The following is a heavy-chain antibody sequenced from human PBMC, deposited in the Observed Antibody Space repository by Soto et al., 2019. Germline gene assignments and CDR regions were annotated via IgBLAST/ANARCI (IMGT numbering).Heavy chain of an antibody. J-gene: IGHJ5*02. CDR3: ATLPPRIVVTVLPIPT. V-gene: IGHV4-4*02. CDR2: VYHSGST. CDR1: VASFIITHW. Sequence: SGPGRLKPSGPLSFPSPFSVASFIITHWWPWVRQTPGRGLGWIGEVYHSGSTSYNPSLKSRATISVDKSNNQFSLQLTSVTAADTAVYYCATLPPRIVVTVLPIPTWGQGTLVSVSS. D-gene: IGHD2-21*01.